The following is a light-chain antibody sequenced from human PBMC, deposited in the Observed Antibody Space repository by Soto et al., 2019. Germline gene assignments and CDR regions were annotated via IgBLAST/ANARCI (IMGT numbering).Light chain of an antibody. CDR1: QSVSSHY. Sequence: EIVLTQSPGTLSLSPGERATLPCRASQSVSSHYLAWYQQKPGQAPRLLIYGASSRATGIPDRYSGSGSGTDFTLTISSLEPEDFAVYYCQQYGSSTWTFGQGTKV. J-gene: IGKJ1*01. V-gene: IGKV3-20*01. CDR2: GAS. CDR3: QQYGSSTWT.